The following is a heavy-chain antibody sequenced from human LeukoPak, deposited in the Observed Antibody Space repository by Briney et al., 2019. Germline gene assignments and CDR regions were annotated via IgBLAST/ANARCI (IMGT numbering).Heavy chain of an antibody. CDR2: IKEDGSEK. Sequence: PGGSLRLSCAVSGFTFNTFWMSWVRQAPGKGLEWVANIKEDGSEKNYADSVKGRFTISRDNAQNSLYLQMNSLRAEDTAVYYCARGVQSQWELLGNYDYWGQGTLVTVSS. J-gene: IGHJ4*02. D-gene: IGHD1-26*01. V-gene: IGHV3-7*01. CDR3: ARGVQSQWELLGNYDY. CDR1: GFTFNTFW.